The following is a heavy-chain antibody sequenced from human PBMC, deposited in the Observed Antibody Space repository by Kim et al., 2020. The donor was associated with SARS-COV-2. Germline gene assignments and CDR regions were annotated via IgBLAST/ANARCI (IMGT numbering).Heavy chain of an antibody. CDR2: IWYDGSNK. V-gene: IGHV3-33*01. J-gene: IGHJ4*02. CDR1: GFTFSSYG. CDR3: ARGTLAAAGLIGY. Sequence: GGSLRLSCAASGFTFSSYGMHWVRQAPGKGLEWVAVIWYDGSNKYYADSVKGRFTISRDNSKNTLYLQMNSLRAEDTAVYYCARGTLAAAGLIGYWGQGTLVTVSS. D-gene: IGHD6-13*01.